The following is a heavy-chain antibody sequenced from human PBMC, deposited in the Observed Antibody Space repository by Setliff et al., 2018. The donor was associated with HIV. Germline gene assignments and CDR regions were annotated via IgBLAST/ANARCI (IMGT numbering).Heavy chain of an antibody. Sequence: SETLSLTCAVSGYSISSGYYWGWIRQPPGKGLEWIGSIYHSGSTYYNPSLKSRVTISVDTSKNQFSLKLSSVTAADTAVYYCARHRRYCSGGSCSDAFDIWGQGTMVTVSS. CDR1: GYSISSGYY. CDR3: ARHRRYCSGGSCSDAFDI. V-gene: IGHV4-38-2*01. CDR2: IYHSGST. D-gene: IGHD2-15*01. J-gene: IGHJ3*02.